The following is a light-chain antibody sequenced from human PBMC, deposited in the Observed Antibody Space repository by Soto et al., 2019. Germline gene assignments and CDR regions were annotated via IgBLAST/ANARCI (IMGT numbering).Light chain of an antibody. CDR1: QSVSSSY. V-gene: IGKV3-20*01. CDR2: GTS. Sequence: EIVLTQSPGTLSLSPGERATLSCRASQSVSSSYLAWYQQKPGQTPRLLIYGTSTRATGIPDRFSGSGSGTDFTLTISRPEPEDFAVYYCQHYGTSPKWTFGPGTKVDI. J-gene: IGKJ1*01. CDR3: QHYGTSPKWT.